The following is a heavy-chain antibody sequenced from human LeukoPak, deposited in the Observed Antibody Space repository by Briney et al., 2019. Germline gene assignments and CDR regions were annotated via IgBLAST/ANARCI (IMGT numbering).Heavy chain of an antibody. CDR3: ARRVIMSATGVPDTWLDP. Sequence: SESLSLTCTVSGGSISNYYWNWIRPPPGKGLEWVGHVSYSGGTKYNPSLQSRVTLSIDTSKNQFSLTLSSVTAADTAVYYCARRVIMSATGVPDTWLDPWGQGILVTVSS. CDR1: GGSISNYY. CDR2: VSYSGGT. D-gene: IGHD2-8*02. V-gene: IGHV4-59*08. J-gene: IGHJ5*02.